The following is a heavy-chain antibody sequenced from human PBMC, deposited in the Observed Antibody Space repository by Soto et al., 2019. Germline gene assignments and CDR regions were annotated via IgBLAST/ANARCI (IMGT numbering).Heavy chain of an antibody. Sequence: QVHLVQSGAEVKKPGASVKVSCKASGYTFTSYVITWVRQAPGQGLEWMGWISAHNGNTDYAQKLQGRVIVTRDTSTSTGYMELRSLRSDDTAVYYCARGRYGDYWGQGALVTVSS. CDR1: GYTFTSYV. CDR3: ARGRYGDY. D-gene: IGHD1-1*01. J-gene: IGHJ4*02. V-gene: IGHV1-18*01. CDR2: ISAHNGNT.